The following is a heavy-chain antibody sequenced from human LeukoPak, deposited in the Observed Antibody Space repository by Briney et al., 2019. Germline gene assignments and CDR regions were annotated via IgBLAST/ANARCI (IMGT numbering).Heavy chain of an antibody. J-gene: IGHJ6*02. CDR3: ARDSRRPYYYYGMDV. V-gene: IGHV3-48*03. CDR2: IVGSGSSI. Sequence: PVGSPRLSCAASGFTPSTYEMNWVRQAPGRGVGWVSYIVGSGSSIYYADSVKGRFTISRDNAKNSLYLQMNSLRAEDTAVYYCARDSRRPYYYYGMDVWGQGTTVTVSS. CDR1: GFTPSTYE. D-gene: IGHD6-6*01.